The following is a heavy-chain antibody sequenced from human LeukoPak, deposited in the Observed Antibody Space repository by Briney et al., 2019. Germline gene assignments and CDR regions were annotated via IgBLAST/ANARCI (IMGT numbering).Heavy chain of an antibody. CDR3: AREPGPNYDILTGYYSDYYYYGMDV. CDR2: ISSSGSTI. CDR1: GFTFSSYE. J-gene: IGHJ6*04. D-gene: IGHD3-9*01. Sequence: GGSLRLSCAASGFTFSSYEMNWVRQAPGKGLEWVSYISSSGSTIYYADSVKGRFTISRDNAKNSLYLQMNSPRAEDTAVYYCAREPGPNYDILTGYYSDYYYYGMDVWGKGTTVTVSS. V-gene: IGHV3-48*03.